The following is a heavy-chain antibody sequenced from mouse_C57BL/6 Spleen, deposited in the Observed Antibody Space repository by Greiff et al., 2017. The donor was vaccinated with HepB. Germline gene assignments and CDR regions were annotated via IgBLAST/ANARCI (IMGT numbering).Heavy chain of an antibody. J-gene: IGHJ4*01. CDR2: IWSGGST. CDR1: GFSLTSYG. CDR3: STSSYSSMDY. V-gene: IGHV2-2*01. D-gene: IGHD2-10*01. Sequence: QVQLQQSGPGLVQPSQSLSITCTVSGFSLTSYGVHWVRQSPGKGLEWLGVIWSGGSTDYNAAFISRLSISKDNSKSQVFFKMNSLQADDTAIYYCSTSSYSSMDYWGQGTSVTVSS.